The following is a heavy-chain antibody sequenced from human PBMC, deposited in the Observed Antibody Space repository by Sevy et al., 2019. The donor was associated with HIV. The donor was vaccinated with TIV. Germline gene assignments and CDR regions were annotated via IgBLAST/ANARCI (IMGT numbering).Heavy chain of an antibody. J-gene: IGHJ4*02. Sequence: GGSLRLSCTASGFTFGDYAMSWFRQAPGKGLEWVGFIRSKAYGGTTEYAASVKGRFTISRDDSKSIAYLQMNSLKTEDTAVYYCTRDSDYGGNSRYFDYWGQGTLVTVS. V-gene: IGHV3-49*03. CDR2: IRSKAYGGTT. CDR1: GFTFGDYA. CDR3: TRDSDYGGNSRYFDY. D-gene: IGHD4-17*01.